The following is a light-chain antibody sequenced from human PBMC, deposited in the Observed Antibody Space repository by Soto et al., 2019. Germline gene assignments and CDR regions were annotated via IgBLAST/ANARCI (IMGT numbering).Light chain of an antibody. CDR2: SNN. Sequence: QSVLTQPPSASGTPGQRATISCSGSSSNIGSNTVNWYQQLPGTAPKLLIYSNNQRPSGVPDRFSGSKSGTSASLAISGLQSEDEADYYCAAWDDSLNGPYVFGTGTKLTVL. J-gene: IGLJ1*01. CDR1: SSNIGSNT. CDR3: AAWDDSLNGPYV. V-gene: IGLV1-44*01.